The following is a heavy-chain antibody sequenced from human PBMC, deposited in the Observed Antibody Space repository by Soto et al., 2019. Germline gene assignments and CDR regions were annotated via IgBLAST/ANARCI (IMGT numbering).Heavy chain of an antibody. CDR3: AKEVEWFVIGTTYDVDS. D-gene: IGHD1-7*01. J-gene: IGHJ4*02. Sequence: QVQLAESGGGVVQPGRSLRLSCAASGFTFSTFDMYWVRQPPGKGLEWVALVAYDGSKKYYGDSVRGRFTISRDNSKNILYLQMDSLRPEDTAVYYCAKEVEWFVIGTTYDVDSWGQGTLVTVSS. V-gene: IGHV3-30*18. CDR1: GFTFSTFD. CDR2: VAYDGSKK.